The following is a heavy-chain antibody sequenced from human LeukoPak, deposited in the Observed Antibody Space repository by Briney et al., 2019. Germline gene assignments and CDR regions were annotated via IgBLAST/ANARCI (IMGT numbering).Heavy chain of an antibody. J-gene: IGHJ4*02. CDR2: ISGYNGNT. D-gene: IGHD5-18*01. CDR1: GYSFSTYG. V-gene: IGHV1-18*01. CDR3: VRQVDTVMALPDY. Sequence: GASVKVSCKASGYSFSTYGITWVRQAPGQGLVWMGWISGYNGNTNFAQKFQGRLIMTTDTSTSTAYMELRSLRSDDTAVYYCVRQVDTVMALPDYWGQGTLVTVSS.